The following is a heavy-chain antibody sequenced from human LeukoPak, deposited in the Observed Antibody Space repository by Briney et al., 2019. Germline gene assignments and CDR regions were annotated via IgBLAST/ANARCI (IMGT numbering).Heavy chain of an antibody. CDR2: MNPNSGNT. CDR1: GYTFTSYD. V-gene: IGHV1-8*01. J-gene: IGHJ6*03. D-gene: IGHD3-10*01. CDR3: ARGLYANYYGSGSSIWDYYYYYYMDV. Sequence: ASVKVSCKASGYTFTSYDINWVRQATGQGLEWMGWMNPNSGNTGYAQKFQGRVTMTRNTSISTAYMELSSLRSEDTAVYYRARGLYANYYGSGSSIWDYYYYYYMDVWGKGTTVTISS.